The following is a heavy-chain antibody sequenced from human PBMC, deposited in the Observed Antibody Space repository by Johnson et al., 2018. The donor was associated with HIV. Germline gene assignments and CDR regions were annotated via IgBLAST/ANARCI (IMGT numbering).Heavy chain of an antibody. CDR1: GFTFDDYA. V-gene: IGHV3-9*01. CDR3: AKEDGNLNAFDI. Sequence: QLVESGGGLVQPGRSLRLSCAASGFTFDDYAMHWVRQAPGKGLEWVPGISWNSGSIGYADSVKGRFTISRDNAKNSLYLQMNSLRAEDTALYYCAKEDGNLNAFDIWGQGTMVTVSS. CDR2: ISWNSGSI. D-gene: IGHD5-24*01. J-gene: IGHJ3*02.